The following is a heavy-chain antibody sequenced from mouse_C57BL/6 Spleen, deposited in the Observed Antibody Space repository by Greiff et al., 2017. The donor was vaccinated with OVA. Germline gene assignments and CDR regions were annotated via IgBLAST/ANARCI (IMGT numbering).Heavy chain of an antibody. D-gene: IGHD1-1*01. V-gene: IGHV1-15*01. CDR2: IDPETGGT. Sequence: QVQLQQSGAELVRPGASVTLSCKASGYTFTDYEMHWVKQTPVHGLEWIGAIDPETGGTAYNQKFKGKAILTADKSSSTAYLELRSLTSEDSAVYYCTLLLPQYYFDYWGQGTTLTVSS. J-gene: IGHJ2*01. CDR1: GYTFTDYE. CDR3: TLLLPQYYFDY.